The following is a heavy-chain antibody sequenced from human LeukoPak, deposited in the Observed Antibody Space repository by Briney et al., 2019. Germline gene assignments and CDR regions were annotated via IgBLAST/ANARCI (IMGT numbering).Heavy chain of an antibody. CDR2: IYHSGST. D-gene: IGHD6-13*01. V-gene: IGHV4-38-2*02. Sequence: SETLSLTCTVSGYSISSGYYWGWIRQPPGKGLEWIGSIYHSGSTYYNPSLKSRVTISVDTSKNHFSLKLGSVTAADTAVFYCARGIAAALDAFDIWGQGTMVTVSS. J-gene: IGHJ3*02. CDR3: ARGIAAALDAFDI. CDR1: GYSISSGYY.